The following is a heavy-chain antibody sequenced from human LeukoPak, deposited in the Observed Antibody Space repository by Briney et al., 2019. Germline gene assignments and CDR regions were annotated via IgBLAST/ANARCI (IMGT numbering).Heavy chain of an antibody. Sequence: GGSLRLSCAASGFTFSSYGMHWVRQAPGKGLEWVAVIWYDGSNKYYADSVKGRFTISRDNSKNTLYLQMNSLRAEDTAVYYCARASPTTVTTNFDYWGQGTLVTVSS. CDR2: IWYDGSNK. J-gene: IGHJ4*02. V-gene: IGHV3-33*01. CDR3: ARASPTTVTTNFDY. D-gene: IGHD4-17*01. CDR1: GFTFSSYG.